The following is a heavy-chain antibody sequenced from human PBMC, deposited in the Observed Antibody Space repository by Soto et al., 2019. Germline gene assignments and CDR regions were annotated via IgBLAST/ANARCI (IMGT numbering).Heavy chain of an antibody. CDR2: TSAYNGNT. Sequence: QVPLVQSGGEVKRPGASVKVSCKTSGYTFTNYGISWVRQAPGRGLEWLGWTSAYNGNTNYAQKFQDRVTMTTDTSTSTVYMELRSLRSDDTAVYYCASDYYNRAKFDYWGQGALVTVSS. CDR3: ASDYYNRAKFDY. D-gene: IGHD3-22*01. J-gene: IGHJ4*02. V-gene: IGHV1-18*01. CDR1: GYTFTNYG.